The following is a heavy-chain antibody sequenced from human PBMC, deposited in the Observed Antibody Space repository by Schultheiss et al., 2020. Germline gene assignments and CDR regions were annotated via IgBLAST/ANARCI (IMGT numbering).Heavy chain of an antibody. Sequence: GGSLRLSCVVSGFTFSSYGMHWVRQAPGKGLEYVSAISKNGGSTYYANSVKGRFTISRDNSKKTLYLQMGSLRPEDMAVYYCASAYGSGSYAFDIWGQGTMFTVSS. J-gene: IGHJ3*02. CDR1: GFTFSSYG. D-gene: IGHD3-10*01. CDR3: ASAYGSGSYAFDI. V-gene: IGHV3-64*01. CDR2: ISKNGGST.